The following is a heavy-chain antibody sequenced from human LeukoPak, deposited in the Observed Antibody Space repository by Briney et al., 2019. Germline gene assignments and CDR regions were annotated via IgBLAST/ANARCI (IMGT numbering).Heavy chain of an antibody. D-gene: IGHD3-10*01. V-gene: IGHV3-74*01. CDR3: AKILGESPRWFDP. J-gene: IGHJ5*02. CDR1: GFTLRRYW. CDR2: MNSDGSST. Sequence: GGSLRLSCAASGFTLRRYWMHWVRQAPGKGLVSVAHMNSDGSSTNYADSVKGRFTISRDNAKNMLYLQMNSLRADDTAVYYCAKILGESPRWFDPWGQGTLVTVSS.